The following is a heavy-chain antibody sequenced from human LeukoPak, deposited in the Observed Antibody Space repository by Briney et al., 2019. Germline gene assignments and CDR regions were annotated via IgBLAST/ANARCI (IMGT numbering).Heavy chain of an antibody. D-gene: IGHD3-3*01. CDR3: ARGRETYYDFWSGYSRSHYFDY. CDR1: GGSFSGYY. Sequence: SETLSLTCAVYGGSFSGYYWSWIRQPPGKGLEWIGEINHSGSTNYNPSLKSRVTISVDTSKNQFSLKLSSVTAADTAVYYCARGRETYYDFWSGYSRSHYFDYWGQGTLVTVSS. CDR2: INHSGST. J-gene: IGHJ4*02. V-gene: IGHV4-34*01.